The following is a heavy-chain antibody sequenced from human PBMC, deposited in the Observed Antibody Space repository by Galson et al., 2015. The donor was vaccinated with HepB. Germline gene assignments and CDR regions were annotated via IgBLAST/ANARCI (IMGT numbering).Heavy chain of an antibody. V-gene: IGHV5-10-1*01. J-gene: IGHJ4*02. CDR2: IDPSDSYI. CDR1: GYSFTSYW. CDR3: ARGSSGWYYFDY. Sequence: QSGAEVKKPGESLRISCKGSGYSFTSYWISWVRQMPGKXLEWMGRIDPSDSYINYSPSSQGHVTISADKSISTAYLQWSSLKASDTAMYYCARGSSGWYYFDYWGQGTLVTVSS. D-gene: IGHD6-19*01.